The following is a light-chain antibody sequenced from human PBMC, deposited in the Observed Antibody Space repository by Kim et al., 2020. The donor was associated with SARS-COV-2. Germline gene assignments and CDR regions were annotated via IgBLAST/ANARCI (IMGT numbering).Light chain of an antibody. Sequence: GQKVTISCSGSSSNIGNNDVSWYQQVPGTAPKLLIYDNNKRPSGIPDRFSGSKSGTSATLGITGLQTGDEADYYCGTWDSSLSAGVFGGGTQLTVL. J-gene: IGLJ3*02. CDR3: GTWDSSLSAGV. CDR1: SSNIGNND. V-gene: IGLV1-51*01. CDR2: DNN.